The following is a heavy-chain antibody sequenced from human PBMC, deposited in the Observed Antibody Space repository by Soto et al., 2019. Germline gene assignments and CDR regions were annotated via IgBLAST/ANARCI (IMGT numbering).Heavy chain of an antibody. CDR1: GGTFSRYA. V-gene: IGHV1-69*13. Sequence: GASVKVSCKASGGTFSRYAISWVRQAPGQGLEWMGGIIPIFGTANYAQKFQGRVTITADESTSTAYMELSSLRSEDTAVYYCARASSRYCSSTSCYQGNYYYGMDVWGQGTTVTVSS. CDR3: ARASSRYCSSTSCYQGNYYYGMDV. D-gene: IGHD2-2*01. J-gene: IGHJ6*02. CDR2: IIPIFGTA.